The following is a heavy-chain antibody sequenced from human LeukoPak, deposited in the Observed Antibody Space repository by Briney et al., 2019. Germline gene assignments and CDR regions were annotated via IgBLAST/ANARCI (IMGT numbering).Heavy chain of an antibody. CDR3: ARESSVGAHKAFDY. J-gene: IGHJ4*02. CDR2: ISSGSGYI. CDR1: GFTFRNYS. Sequence: GGSLRLSCAASGFTFRNYSMDWVRQAPGKGLEWVSSISSGSGYIYYADSVKGRFTISRDNAKNTLYLQMNSLRAEDTAVYYCARESSVGAHKAFDYWGQGTLVTVSS. V-gene: IGHV3-21*01. D-gene: IGHD1-26*01.